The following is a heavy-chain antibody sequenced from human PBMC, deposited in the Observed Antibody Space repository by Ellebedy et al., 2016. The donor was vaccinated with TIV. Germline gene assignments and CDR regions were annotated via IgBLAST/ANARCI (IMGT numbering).Heavy chain of an antibody. Sequence: SETLSLTCTVPGGSISNYYWSWIRQPPGKGLEWIGCIHYTGSTHYNPSLKSRVTTSVDTSRNQLSLKLSSVTAADTAVYYCARGGIGVGADYWGQGTLVTVSS. D-gene: IGHD1-26*01. CDR2: IHYTGST. J-gene: IGHJ4*02. CDR3: ARGGIGVGADY. CDR1: GGSISNYY. V-gene: IGHV4-59*08.